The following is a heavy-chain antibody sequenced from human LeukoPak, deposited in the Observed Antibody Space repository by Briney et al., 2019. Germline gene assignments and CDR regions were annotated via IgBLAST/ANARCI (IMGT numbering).Heavy chain of an antibody. CDR2: IYSSGST. CDR3: ARGPDTRGYSYYFDY. J-gene: IGHJ4*02. CDR1: GGSINNYY. D-gene: IGHD5-18*01. Sequence: SECLSLTCTVSGGSINNYYWSWIRQPAGKGLDWIGRIYSSGSTNYISSLKRRVTMSVDTSKTQFSLRLSSVTAADTAVYYCARGPDTRGYSYYFDYWGQGTVPSVSS. V-gene: IGHV4-4*07.